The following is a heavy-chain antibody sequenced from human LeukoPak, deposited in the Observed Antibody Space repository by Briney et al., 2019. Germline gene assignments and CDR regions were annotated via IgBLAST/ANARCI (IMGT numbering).Heavy chain of an antibody. CDR1: GFTFSSYG. J-gene: IGHJ6*02. CDR3: AKDWGYCSSTSCRYYYYYGMDV. D-gene: IGHD2-2*01. Sequence: GRSLRLSCAASGFTFSSYGMHWVRQAPGKGLEWVAVISYDGSNKYYADPVKGRFTISRDNSKNTLYLQMNSLRAEDTAVYYCAKDWGYCSSTSCRYYYYYGMDVWGQGTTVTVSS. CDR2: ISYDGSNK. V-gene: IGHV3-30*18.